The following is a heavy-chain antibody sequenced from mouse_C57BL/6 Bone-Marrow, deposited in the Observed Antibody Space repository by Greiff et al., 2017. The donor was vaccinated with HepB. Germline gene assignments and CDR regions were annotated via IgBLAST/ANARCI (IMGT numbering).Heavy chain of an antibody. CDR2: ISNGGGST. V-gene: IGHV5-12*01. D-gene: IGHD2-4*01. CDR1: GFTFSDYY. J-gene: IGHJ3*01. Sequence: EVQRVESGGGLVQPGGSLKLSCAASGFTFSDYYMYWVRQTPEKRLEWVAYISNGGGSTYYPDTVKGRFTIARDNAKNTLYLPMSRLKSEDTAMYYCARHEDDYPAWFAYWGQGTLVTVSA. CDR3: ARHEDDYPAWFAY.